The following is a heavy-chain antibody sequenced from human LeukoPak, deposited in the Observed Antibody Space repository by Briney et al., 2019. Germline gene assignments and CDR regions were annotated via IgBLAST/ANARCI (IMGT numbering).Heavy chain of an antibody. J-gene: IGHJ4*02. CDR2: ISSDGGEH. Sequence: GRSLRLSCAASGFSFPTYGMHWVRQAPGKGLEWVALISSDGGEHYYVDSVKGRFTVSRDNSKNTLYLQMDSLRVDDTAVFYCAKSIVAGTGIFDSWGQGTLVTVSS. CDR1: GFSFPTYG. V-gene: IGHV3-30*18. CDR3: AKSIVAGTGIFDS. D-gene: IGHD1-26*01.